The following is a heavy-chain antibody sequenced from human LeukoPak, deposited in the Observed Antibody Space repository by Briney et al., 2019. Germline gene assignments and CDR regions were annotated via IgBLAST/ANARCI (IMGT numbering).Heavy chain of an antibody. Sequence: ASVKVSCKASGGTFSSYAISWVRQAPGQGLEWMGRIIPIFGTANYAQKFQGRVTIPTDESTSTAYMELSSLRSEDTAVYYCARDSGGFGELSSYYYYMDVWGKGTTVTVSS. V-gene: IGHV1-69*05. CDR3: ARDSGGFGELSSYYYYMDV. D-gene: IGHD3-10*01. CDR1: GGTFSSYA. CDR2: IIPIFGTA. J-gene: IGHJ6*03.